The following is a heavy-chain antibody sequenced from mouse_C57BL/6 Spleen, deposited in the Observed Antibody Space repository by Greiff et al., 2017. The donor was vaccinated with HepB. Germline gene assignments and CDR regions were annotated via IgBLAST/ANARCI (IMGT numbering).Heavy chain of an antibody. CDR1: GYTFTDYY. CDR2: INPNNGGT. V-gene: IGHV1-26*01. Sequence: EVQLQQSGPELVKPGASVKISCKASGYTFTDYYMNWVKQSHGKSLEWIGDINPNNGGTSYNQKFKGKATLTVDKSSSTAYMELRSLTSEDSGVYYCARSIYSGFAYWGQGTLVTVSA. D-gene: IGHD2-1*01. CDR3: ARSIYSGFAY. J-gene: IGHJ3*01.